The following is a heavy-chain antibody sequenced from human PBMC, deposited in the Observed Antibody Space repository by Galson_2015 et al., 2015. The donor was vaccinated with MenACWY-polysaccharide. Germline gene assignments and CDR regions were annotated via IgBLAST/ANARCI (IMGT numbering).Heavy chain of an antibody. D-gene: IGHD5-18*01. V-gene: IGHV3-23*01. J-gene: IGHJ5*02. CDR2: ISGSGGST. CDR3: AKTYSYASGWFGP. CDR1: GFTFSSFA. Sequence: SLRLSCAASGFTFSSFAMSWVRQAPGKGLEWVSAISGSGGSTSYADSVKVRFTISRDNSKNTLNLQMNSLRAEDTAVYYCAKTYSYASGWFGPWGQGTLVTVSS.